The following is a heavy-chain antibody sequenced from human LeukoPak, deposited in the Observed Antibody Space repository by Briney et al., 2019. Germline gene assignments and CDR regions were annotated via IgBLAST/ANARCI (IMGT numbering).Heavy chain of an antibody. CDR3: AKRGGYWYFDL. V-gene: IGHV4-61*02. J-gene: IGHJ2*01. Sequence: SETLSLTCTVSGGSISSGSYYWSWLPQPAGTELEGIGWIYTSGSTNYNSSFKSRVTISVDTSKNQFSLKLSSVTAADTAVYYCAKRGGYWYFDLWGRGTLVTVSS. D-gene: IGHD3-10*01. CDR2: IYTSGST. CDR1: GGSISSGSYY.